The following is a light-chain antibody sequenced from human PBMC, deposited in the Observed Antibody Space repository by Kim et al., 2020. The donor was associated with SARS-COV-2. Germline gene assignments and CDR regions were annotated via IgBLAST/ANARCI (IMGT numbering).Light chain of an antibody. Sequence: EIVLTQSPGTLSLSPGERATLSCRASQTVGNNYLAWYQHKPGQAPRLLIYDASSRATGIPDRFSGSGSGTDFTLSITRLEPEDFAVYFCQQGATSPLTFGGGTKVEIK. V-gene: IGKV3-20*01. CDR3: QQGATSPLT. CDR1: QTVGNNY. J-gene: IGKJ4*01. CDR2: DAS.